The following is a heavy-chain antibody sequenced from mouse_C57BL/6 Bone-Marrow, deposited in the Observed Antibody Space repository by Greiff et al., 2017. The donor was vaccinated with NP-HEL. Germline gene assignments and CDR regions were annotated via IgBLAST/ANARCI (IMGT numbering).Heavy chain of an antibody. CDR3: TRNDYYGSSYDY. Sequence: QVQLQQSGAELVRPGASVTLSCKASGYTFTDYEMHWVKQTPVHGLEWIGAIDPETGGTAYNQKFKGKAILTADKSSSTAYMELRSLTSEDSAVYYCTRNDYYGSSYDYWGQGTTLTVSS. D-gene: IGHD1-1*01. V-gene: IGHV1-15*01. CDR1: GYTFTDYE. CDR2: IDPETGGT. J-gene: IGHJ2*01.